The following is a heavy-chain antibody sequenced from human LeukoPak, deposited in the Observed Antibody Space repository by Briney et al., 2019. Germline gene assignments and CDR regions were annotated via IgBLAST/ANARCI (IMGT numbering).Heavy chain of an antibody. V-gene: IGHV1-69*06. D-gene: IGHD2-15*01. CDR2: IIPIFGTA. CDR1: GGTFSSYA. J-gene: IGHJ4*02. Sequence: AASVKVSCKASGGTFSSYAISWVRQAPGQGLEWMGGIIPIFGTANYAQKFQGRVTITADKSTSTAYMELSSLRSEDTAVYYCARVSPHYCSGGSCADYWGRGPWSPSPQ. CDR3: ARVSPHYCSGGSCADY.